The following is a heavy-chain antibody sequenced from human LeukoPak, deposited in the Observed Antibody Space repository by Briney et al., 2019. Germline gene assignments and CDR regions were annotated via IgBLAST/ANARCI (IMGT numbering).Heavy chain of an antibody. D-gene: IGHD3-9*01. CDR2: IYYSGST. V-gene: IGHV4-30-4*08. CDR3: AREYRRFDWLLPNAFDI. Sequence: PSQTLSLTCTVSGGSISSGDYYWSWIRQPPGKGLEWIGYIYYSGSTYYNPSLKSRVTMSVDTSKNQFSLKPSSVTAADTAVYYCAREYRRFDWLLPNAFDIWGQGTMVTVSS. J-gene: IGHJ3*02. CDR1: GGSISSGDYY.